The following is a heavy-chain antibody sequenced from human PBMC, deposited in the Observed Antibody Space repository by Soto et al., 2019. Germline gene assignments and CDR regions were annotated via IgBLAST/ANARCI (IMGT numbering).Heavy chain of an antibody. D-gene: IGHD4-17*01. CDR3: ARELDPYYGGNSIYLDY. V-gene: IGHV1-69*13. CDR1: GGSFSTYG. J-gene: IGHJ4*02. Sequence: QVQLVQSGAEVKKPGSSVKVSCKASGGSFSTYGINWVRLAPGQGLEWMGGIIPKFGTTNYAQKFRGRVTITADDSTNTAYTELNYLRSEDTAVYFCARELDPYYGGNSIYLDYWGQGTLVTVSS. CDR2: IIPKFGTT.